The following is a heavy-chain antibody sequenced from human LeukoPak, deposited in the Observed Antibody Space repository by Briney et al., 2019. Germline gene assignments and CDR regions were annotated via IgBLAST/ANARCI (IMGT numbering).Heavy chain of an antibody. D-gene: IGHD2-15*01. CDR3: ATDRRWGVVVAATLFNY. CDR1: GYTFTSYD. Sequence: GASVKVSCKASGYTFTSYDINWVRQATGQGLEWMGWMNPNSGNTGYAQKFQGRVTMTRNTSISTAYMELSSLRSEDTAVYYCATDRRWGVVVAATLFNYWGQGTLVTVSS. CDR2: MNPNSGNT. V-gene: IGHV1-8*01. J-gene: IGHJ4*02.